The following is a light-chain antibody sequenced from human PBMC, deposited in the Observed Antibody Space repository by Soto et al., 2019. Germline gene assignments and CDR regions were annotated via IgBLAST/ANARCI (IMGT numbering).Light chain of an antibody. J-gene: IGLJ2*01. CDR3: SSYTSSSTL. CDR2: DVS. Sequence: QSALTQPASVSGSPGQSITISCTGTSSDVGGYNYVSWYQQHPGKAPKLMIYDVSNRPSGVSNRFSGSKSGNTASLTTSGLQAEDEADYYCSSYTSSSTLFGVGTKLTVL. V-gene: IGLV2-14*01. CDR1: SSDVGGYNY.